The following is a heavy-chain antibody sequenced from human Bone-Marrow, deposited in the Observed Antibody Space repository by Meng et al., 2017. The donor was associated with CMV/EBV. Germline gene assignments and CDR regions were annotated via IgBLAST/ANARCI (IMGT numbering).Heavy chain of an antibody. D-gene: IGHD3-10*01. V-gene: IGHV3-74*01. CDR2: VTSDGSST. J-gene: IGHJ2*01. Sequence: ASGFTFSSYGMHWVRQVPGKGLVWVSRVTSDGSSTTYSDSVQGRFTISRDNAMNTLYLQMNTLPAADTAVYYCARDLQSRGRYFDLWGRGTLVTVSS. CDR3: ARDLQSRGRYFDL. CDR1: GFTFSSYG.